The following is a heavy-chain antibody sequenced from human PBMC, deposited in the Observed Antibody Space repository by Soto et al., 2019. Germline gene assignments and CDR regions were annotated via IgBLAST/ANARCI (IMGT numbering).Heavy chain of an antibody. D-gene: IGHD6-19*01. Sequence: QVQLVQSGAEVKKPGSSVKVSCKASGGTFSSYAISWVRQAPGQGLEWMGGIIPIFGTANYAQKFQGRVTITADESTSTSSMELSSLRSEDTAVEYCARAGQQCLVRLYFQHWGQGTLVTVSS. J-gene: IGHJ1*01. CDR3: ARAGQQCLVRLYFQH. CDR2: IIPIFGTA. CDR1: GGTFSSYA. V-gene: IGHV1-69*01.